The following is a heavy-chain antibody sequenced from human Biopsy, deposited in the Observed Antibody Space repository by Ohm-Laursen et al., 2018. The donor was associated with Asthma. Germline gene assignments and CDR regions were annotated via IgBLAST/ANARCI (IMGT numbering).Heavy chain of an antibody. CDR3: AKDRVAGRSYYFDY. CDR2: ILFDGRKI. J-gene: IGHJ4*02. Sequence: SLRLSCAASGFNLHNYGMNWVRRAPGKGLEWVAQILFDGRKINYPDSVKGRFTISRDNSKNMVYLQMNSLRPEDTAVYYCAKDRVAGRSYYFDYWGQGSLVSVPS. D-gene: IGHD6-13*01. V-gene: IGHV3-30*18. CDR1: GFNLHNYG.